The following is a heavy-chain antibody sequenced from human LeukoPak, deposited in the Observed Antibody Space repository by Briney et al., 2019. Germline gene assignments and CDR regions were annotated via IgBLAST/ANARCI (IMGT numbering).Heavy chain of an antibody. CDR2: IKDDGSEK. V-gene: IGHV3-7*03. CDR1: GFTFSCCA. D-gene: IGHD6-13*01. Sequence: PGGSLRLSCAASGFTFSCCAMHWVRQAPGKGLEWVANIKDDGSEKYYVDSVKGRFTISRDDAKNSLYLQMNSLRAEDTAVYYCARARDSSWDYWGQGTPVTVSS. CDR3: ARARDSSWDY. J-gene: IGHJ4*02.